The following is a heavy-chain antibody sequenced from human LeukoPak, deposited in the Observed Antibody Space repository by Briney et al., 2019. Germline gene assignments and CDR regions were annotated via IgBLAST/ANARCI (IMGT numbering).Heavy chain of an antibody. Sequence: ASVKVSCKASGYTFTSYGIRWVRQAPGQGLEWMGWISAYNGNTNYAQKLQGRVTMTTDTSTSTAYMELRSLRSDDTAVYYCARLSSPRGSSGYHDAFDIWGQGTMVTVSS. J-gene: IGHJ3*02. V-gene: IGHV1-18*01. CDR3: ARLSSPRGSSGYHDAFDI. CDR2: ISAYNGNT. D-gene: IGHD3-22*01. CDR1: GYTFTSYG.